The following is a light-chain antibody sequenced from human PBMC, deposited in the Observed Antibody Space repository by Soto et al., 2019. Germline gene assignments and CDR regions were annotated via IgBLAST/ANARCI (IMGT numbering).Light chain of an antibody. V-gene: IGKV3-11*01. CDR2: DAS. CDR1: QSVSNY. CDR3: QQRSNWPPVT. Sequence: DIVLTQSPATLSLSPGERVTLSCRASQSVSNYLAWYQQKPGQAPRLLIYDASNRASGIPARFSGSGSGTDFTLTISSLDPEDFAVYYCQQRSNWPPVTGGGGTKVDIK. J-gene: IGKJ4*01.